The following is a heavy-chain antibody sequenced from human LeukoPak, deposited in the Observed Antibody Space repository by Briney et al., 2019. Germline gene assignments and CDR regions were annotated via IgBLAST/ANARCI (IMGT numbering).Heavy chain of an antibody. V-gene: IGHV1-24*01. CDR3: ALGGVHGVTDHYYYYGMDV. J-gene: IGHJ6*02. CDR2: FDPEDGET. D-gene: IGHD2-8*02. CDR1: GYTLTELS. Sequence: ASVKVSCKVSGYTLTELSMHWVRQAPGKGLEWMGGFDPEDGETIYAQKFQGRVTMTEDTSTDTAYMELSSLRSEDTAVYYCALGGVHGVTDHYYYYGMDVWGQGTTVTVSS.